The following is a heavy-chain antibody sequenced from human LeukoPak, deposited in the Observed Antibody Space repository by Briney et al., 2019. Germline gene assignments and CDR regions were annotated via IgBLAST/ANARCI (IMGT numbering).Heavy chain of an antibody. J-gene: IGHJ4*02. V-gene: IGHV4-59*01. D-gene: IGHD2-8*01. CDR3: ARDTGTRGFDY. CDR2: IYYSGST. Sequence: SETLSLTCTVSGGSISSYYWSWIRQPPGKGLEWIGNIYYSGSTNYNPSLKSRVTILVDTAKSRFSLKLSSVTATDTAVYYCARDTGTRGFDYWGQGTLVTVSS. CDR1: GGSISSYY.